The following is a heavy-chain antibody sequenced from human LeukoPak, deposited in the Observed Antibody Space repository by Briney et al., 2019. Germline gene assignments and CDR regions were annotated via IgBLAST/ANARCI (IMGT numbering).Heavy chain of an antibody. CDR3: VGYQRTGLSATGLDY. V-gene: IGHV4-59*01. CDR1: GGSINNNY. Sequence: SETLSLTCTVSGGSINNNYWSWIRQPPGKGLEWIGYVYYSGSTKYNPSLKGRVTMSVDTSKNQFSLRLSSLTAADAAVYYCVGYQRTGLSATGLDYWGQGTLVTASS. J-gene: IGHJ4*02. CDR2: VYYSGST. D-gene: IGHD2-2*01.